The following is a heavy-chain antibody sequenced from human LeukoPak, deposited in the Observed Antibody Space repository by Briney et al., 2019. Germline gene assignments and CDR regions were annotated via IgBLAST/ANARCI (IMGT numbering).Heavy chain of an antibody. CDR3: AKDGGYSSSWYEFDY. Sequence: GGSLRLSCAAYGITFSSYAMSWVRQAPGKGLEWVSGVSGSGGSTYYADSVKGRFTISRDNSKNTLYLQMNSLRAEDTAVYYCAKDGGYSSSWYEFDYWGQGTLVTVSS. CDR1: GITFSSYA. D-gene: IGHD6-13*01. J-gene: IGHJ4*02. V-gene: IGHV3-23*01. CDR2: VSGSGGST.